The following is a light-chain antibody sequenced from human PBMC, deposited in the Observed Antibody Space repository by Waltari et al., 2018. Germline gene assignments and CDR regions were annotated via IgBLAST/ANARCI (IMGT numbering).Light chain of an antibody. CDR3: CSYASGSTII. Sequence: QSALTQPASVSGSPGQSITISCTGTSNDVGSYNLVSWYQRHQGKAPELLIYEGSKRHAGVLNCFSGSKSGNTASLTTSGLQAEDEADYFCCSYASGSTIIFGGGTKLTVL. CDR2: EGS. V-gene: IGLV2-23*01. J-gene: IGLJ2*01. CDR1: SNDVGSYNL.